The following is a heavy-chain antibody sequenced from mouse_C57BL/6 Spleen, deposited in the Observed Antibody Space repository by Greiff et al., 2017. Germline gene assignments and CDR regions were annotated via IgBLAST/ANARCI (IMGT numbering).Heavy chain of an antibody. D-gene: IGHD1-3*01. V-gene: IGHV1-52*01. CDR2: IDPSDSET. J-gene: IGHJ2*01. Sequence: QVQLQQPGAELVRPGSSVKLSCKASGYTFTSYWMHWVKQRPIQGLEWIGNIDPSDSETHYNQKFKDKATLTVDKSSSTAYMQLSSLTSEDSAVYYCAREWNYSGRDYWGQGTTLTVSS. CDR3: AREWNYSGRDY. CDR1: GYTFTSYW.